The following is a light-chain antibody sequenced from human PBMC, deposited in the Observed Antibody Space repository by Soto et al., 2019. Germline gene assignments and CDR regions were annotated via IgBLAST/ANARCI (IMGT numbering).Light chain of an antibody. V-gene: IGKV1-5*03. CDR3: QQYNSYSRT. Sequence: DIQMTQSPSTLSASVGDRVTITCRASQSISSWLAWYQQKPGKAPKLLIYKASSLESGAPSRFSGSGSGTEFTHTISSLQPDDFATYYCQQYNSYSRTFGQGTKLQIK. CDR2: KAS. CDR1: QSISSW. J-gene: IGKJ2*01.